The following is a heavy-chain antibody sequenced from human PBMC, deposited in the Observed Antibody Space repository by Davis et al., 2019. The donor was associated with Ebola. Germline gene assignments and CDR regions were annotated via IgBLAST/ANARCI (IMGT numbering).Heavy chain of an antibody. Sequence: SLKISCAASGFTFDDYAMHWVRQAPGKGLEWVSGISWNSGSIGYADSVKGRFTISRDNAKNTLCLQMNSLRAEDTAVYSCARDRFSDYYGMDVWGQGTTVTVSS. J-gene: IGHJ6*02. D-gene: IGHD1-26*01. V-gene: IGHV3-9*01. CDR2: ISWNSGSI. CDR3: ARDRFSDYYGMDV. CDR1: GFTFDDYA.